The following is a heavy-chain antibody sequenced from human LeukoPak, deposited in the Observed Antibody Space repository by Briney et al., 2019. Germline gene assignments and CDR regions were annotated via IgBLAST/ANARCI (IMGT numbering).Heavy chain of an antibody. CDR3: AREASYSSGWWYFDH. CDR1: GFTVSSKY. V-gene: IGHV3-66*01. J-gene: IGHJ4*02. D-gene: IGHD6-13*01. Sequence: GGSLRLSYAASGFTVSSKYISWVRQAPGKGLEWVSVIYDGGSADYADSVKGRFTISRDNSKSKVFLQMNSLRVEDTAVYYCAREASYSSGWWYFDHWGQGTLVTVSS. CDR2: IYDGGSA.